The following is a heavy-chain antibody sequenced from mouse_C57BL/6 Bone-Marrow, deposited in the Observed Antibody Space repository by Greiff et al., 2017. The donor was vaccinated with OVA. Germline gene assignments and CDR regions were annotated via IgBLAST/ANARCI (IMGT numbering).Heavy chain of an antibody. D-gene: IGHD4-1*01. CDR1: GFTFSDYY. Sequence: EVKVEESEGGLVQPGSSMKLSCTASGFTFSDYYMAWVRQVPEKGLEWVANINYDGSSTYYLDSLKSRFIISRDNAKNILYLQMSSLKSEDTATYYCAREGAGTWYFDVWGTGTTVTVSS. CDR3: AREGAGTWYFDV. V-gene: IGHV5-16*01. J-gene: IGHJ1*03. CDR2: INYDGSST.